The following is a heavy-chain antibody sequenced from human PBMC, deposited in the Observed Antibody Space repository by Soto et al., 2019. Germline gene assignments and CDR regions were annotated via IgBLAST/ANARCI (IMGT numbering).Heavy chain of an antibody. J-gene: IGHJ6*02. V-gene: IGHV1-69*02. CDR2: IIPILGIA. Sequence: QVQLVQSGAEVKKPGSSVKVSCKASGGTFSSYTISWVRQSPGQGLEWMGRIIPILGIANYAQKFQGRVTITADKSTSTAYMELSSLRSEDTAVYYCARSDEGLLWFGESERYYYYGMDVWGQGTTVTVSS. CDR1: GGTFSSYT. D-gene: IGHD3-10*01. CDR3: ARSDEGLLWFGESERYYYYGMDV.